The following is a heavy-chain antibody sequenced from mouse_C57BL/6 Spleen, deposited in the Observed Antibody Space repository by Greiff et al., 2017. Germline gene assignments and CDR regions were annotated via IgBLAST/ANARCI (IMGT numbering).Heavy chain of an antibody. CDR1: GYTFTSYW. CDR3: AMVYAMDY. V-gene: IGHV1-74*01. Sequence: QVQLQQPGAELVKPGASVKLSCKASGYTFTSYWMHWVKQRPGQGLEWIGRIHPSDSDTTYHQNFKGQATLSVDKSSSTASMQLSSLTSADSADYYYAMVYAMDYWGQGTSVTVSS. CDR2: IHPSDSDT. J-gene: IGHJ4*01.